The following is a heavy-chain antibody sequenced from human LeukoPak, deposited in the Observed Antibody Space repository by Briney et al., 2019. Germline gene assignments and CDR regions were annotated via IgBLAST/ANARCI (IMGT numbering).Heavy chain of an antibody. CDR1: GYRFTNYW. J-gene: IGHJ4*02. Sequence: GESLKISCKGSGYRFTNYWIGWVRKMPGKGLEWMGLIYPDDSDTRYSPFFQGQVTISADKSISTAYLQWSSLKASDTAMYYCAIGGDSTTSCYRCFDYWGQGTLVTVSS. CDR3: AIGGDSTTSCYRCFDY. CDR2: IYPDDSDT. V-gene: IGHV5-51*01. D-gene: IGHD2-2*02.